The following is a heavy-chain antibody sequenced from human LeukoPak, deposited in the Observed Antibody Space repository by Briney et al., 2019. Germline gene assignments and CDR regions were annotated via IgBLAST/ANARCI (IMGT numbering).Heavy chain of an antibody. J-gene: IGHJ4*02. Sequence: ASVKVSCKTSGYTFTDYYLHWVRQAPGQGLEWMGWIHPRSGDTRYAQKFQGRVTMARDTSISTVYMDLSSLGSDDTAVYYCARDGEYGTGSYYRGSFDYWGQGILVTVSS. CDR2: IHPRSGDT. CDR3: ARDGEYGTGSYYRGSFDY. CDR1: GYTFTDYY. V-gene: IGHV1-2*02. D-gene: IGHD3-10*01.